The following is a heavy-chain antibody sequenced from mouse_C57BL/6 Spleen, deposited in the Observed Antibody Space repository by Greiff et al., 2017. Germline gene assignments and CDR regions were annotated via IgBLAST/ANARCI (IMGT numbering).Heavy chain of an antibody. Sequence: QVQLKESGAELVKPGASVKISCKASGYAFSSYWMNWVKQRPGKGLEWIGQIYPGDGDTNYNGKFKGKATLTADKSSSTAYMQLSSLTSEDSAVYFCARGLDYYAMDYWGQGTSVTVSS. CDR2: IYPGDGDT. V-gene: IGHV1-80*01. J-gene: IGHJ4*01. CDR3: ARGLDYYAMDY. CDR1: GYAFSSYW. D-gene: IGHD3-3*01.